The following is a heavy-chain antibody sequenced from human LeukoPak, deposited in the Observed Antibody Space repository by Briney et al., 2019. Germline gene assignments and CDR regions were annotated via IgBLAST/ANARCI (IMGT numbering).Heavy chain of an antibody. D-gene: IGHD2-15*01. J-gene: IGHJ4*02. Sequence: GGSLRLSCAASGFTVSSNYMSWVRQAPGKGLEWVAVIWYDGSNKYYADSVKGRFTISRDNSKNTLYLQVNSLKAEDTAVYYCARDREMTTPFDYWGQGTLVTVSS. CDR1: GFTVSSNY. V-gene: IGHV3-33*08. CDR2: IWYDGSNK. CDR3: ARDREMTTPFDY.